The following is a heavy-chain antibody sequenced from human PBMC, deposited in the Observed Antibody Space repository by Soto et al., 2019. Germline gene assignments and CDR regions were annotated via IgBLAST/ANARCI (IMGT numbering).Heavy chain of an antibody. CDR2: INHSGVT. V-gene: IGHV4-34*01. CDR1: GGSFSGYY. J-gene: IGHJ4*02. D-gene: IGHD3-22*01. Sequence: SETLSLTCAVYGGSFSGYYWSWIRQPPGKGLEWIGEINHSGVTNYKPSLKRRVTISVDTSKNQFSLQLKSVTAEDTAVYYCARPTYYYDSSGPPAYWGQGTLVTVSS. CDR3: ARPTYYYDSSGPPAY.